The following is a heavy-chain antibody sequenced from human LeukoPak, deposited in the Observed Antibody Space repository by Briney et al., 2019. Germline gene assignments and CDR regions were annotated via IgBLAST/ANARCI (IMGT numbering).Heavy chain of an antibody. CDR1: GGSISSYY. J-gene: IGHJ5*02. CDR3: ARPRAPTGTKAQSWFDP. D-gene: IGHD1-7*01. Sequence: SETLSLTCSVSGGSISSYYWSWIRQPPGKGLEWIGYVYYSGSTNYNPSLKGRVTISVDTSKNQFSLKLSSVTAADTAVYYCARPRAPTGTKAQSWFDPWGQGTLVTVSS. CDR2: VYYSGST. V-gene: IGHV4-59*12.